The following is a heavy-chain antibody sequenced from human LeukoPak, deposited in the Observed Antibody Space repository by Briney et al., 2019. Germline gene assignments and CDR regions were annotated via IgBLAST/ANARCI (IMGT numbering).Heavy chain of an antibody. CDR1: GGPIISHY. CDR3: ARVRDGYLDY. CDR2: IYYSGST. V-gene: IGHV4-59*11. Sequence: SETLSLTCSVSGGPIISHYWSWVRQSPGKGLEWIGYIYYSGSTNYNPSLKSRVTISVDTSKNQFSLKLSSVTAADTAVYYCARVRDGYLDYWGQGTLVTVSS. J-gene: IGHJ4*02. D-gene: IGHD5-24*01.